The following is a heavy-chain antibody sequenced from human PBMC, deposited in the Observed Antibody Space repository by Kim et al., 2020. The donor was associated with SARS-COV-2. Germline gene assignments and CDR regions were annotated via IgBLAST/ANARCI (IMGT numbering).Heavy chain of an antibody. V-gene: IGHV3-74*01. J-gene: IGHJ5*01. D-gene: IGHD2-8*01. Sequence: YADAVKGRFTISRDNAKNTLYLQLNSLRPEDTALYYCARPLSGTNFYDSWGQGTLVTVSS. CDR3: ARPLSGTNFYDS.